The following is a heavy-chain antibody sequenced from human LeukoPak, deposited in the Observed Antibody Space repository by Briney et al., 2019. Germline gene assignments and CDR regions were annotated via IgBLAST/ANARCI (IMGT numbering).Heavy chain of an antibody. CDR3: TRGLVSSEYPPTFVPDY. CDR1: GFTFRNYA. J-gene: IGHJ4*02. Sequence: GGSLRLSCAASGFTFRNYAMNWVRRAPGKGLEWVSSISITGYYINDADSVKGRFTISRDNSKNSLFLQMNSLRDEDTAVYYCTRGLVSSEYPPTFVPDYWGQGTLVTVSS. V-gene: IGHV3-21*01. D-gene: IGHD2/OR15-2a*01. CDR2: ISITGYYI.